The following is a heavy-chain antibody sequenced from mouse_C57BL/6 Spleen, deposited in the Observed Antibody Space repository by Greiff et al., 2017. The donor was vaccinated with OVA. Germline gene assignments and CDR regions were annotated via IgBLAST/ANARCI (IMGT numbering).Heavy chain of an antibody. CDR1: GYTFTSYW. Sequence: QVQLQQPGAELVKPGASVKLSCKASGYTFTSYWMHWVKQRPGQGLEWIGMIHPNSGSTNYNEKFKSKATLTVDKSSSTAYMQLSSLTSEDSAVYYCARMEAGTGFDYWGQGTLVTVSA. J-gene: IGHJ3*01. V-gene: IGHV1-64*01. D-gene: IGHD4-1*01. CDR2: IHPNSGST. CDR3: ARMEAGTGFDY.